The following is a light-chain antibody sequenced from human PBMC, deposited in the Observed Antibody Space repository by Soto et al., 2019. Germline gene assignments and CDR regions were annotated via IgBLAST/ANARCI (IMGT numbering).Light chain of an antibody. CDR1: SGHSSYI. Sequence: QPVLTQSSSASASLGSSVKLTCTLCSGHSSYIIAWHQQQPGKAPRYLMKLEGSGSYNKGSGIPDRFSGSSSGADRYLTISNLQFEDEADYYCETWDGNTRVFGGGTKLTVL. V-gene: IGLV4-60*02. J-gene: IGLJ3*02. CDR2: LEGSGSY. CDR3: ETWDGNTRV.